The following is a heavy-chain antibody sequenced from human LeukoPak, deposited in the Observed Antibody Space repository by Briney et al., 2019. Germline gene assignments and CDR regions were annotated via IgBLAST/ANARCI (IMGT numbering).Heavy chain of an antibody. D-gene: IGHD3-9*01. CDR1: GYTFTSYY. J-gene: IGHJ6*03. Sequence: ASVKVSCKASGYTFTSYYMHWVRQAPGQGLEWMGIINPSGGSTSYAQKFQGRVTMTRDTSTSTVYMELSSLRSEDTAVYYCASQGRDYDILTGGGDNYYYYYMDVWGKGTTVTISS. CDR2: INPSGGST. CDR3: ASQGRDYDILTGGGDNYYYYYMDV. V-gene: IGHV1-46*01.